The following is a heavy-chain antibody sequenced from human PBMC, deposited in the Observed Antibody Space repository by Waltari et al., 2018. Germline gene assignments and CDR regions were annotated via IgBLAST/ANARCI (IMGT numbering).Heavy chain of an antibody. V-gene: IGHV1-2*02. CDR2: IDPNSGAT. J-gene: IGHJ4*02. Sequence: LVQSGTEVRRPGASVKVSGQASSTDISQHYLHWGRCAPGQGLEWMGWIDPNSGATNYGQKFKDRITLTWDTSVNTAYMELTRLASFDTGVYYCAREYCAGECRLFDFWGQGTGLTVSS. D-gene: IGHD2-21*01. CDR3: AREYCAGECRLFDF. CDR1: STDISQHY.